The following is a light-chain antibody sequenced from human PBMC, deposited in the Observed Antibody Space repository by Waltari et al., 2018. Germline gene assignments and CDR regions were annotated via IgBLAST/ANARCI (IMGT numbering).Light chain of an antibody. CDR1: RSDVRGYNY. V-gene: IGLV2-14*01. J-gene: IGLJ2*01. CDR3: SSYTSSSTVV. Sequence: QSALTQPASVSGSPGQSITISCTGTRSDVRGYNYVSWYQQHPGKAPKLMIYDVSTRPSGVSNRFSGSKSGNTASLTISGLQAEDEADYYCSSYTSSSTVVFGGGTKLTVL. CDR2: DVS.